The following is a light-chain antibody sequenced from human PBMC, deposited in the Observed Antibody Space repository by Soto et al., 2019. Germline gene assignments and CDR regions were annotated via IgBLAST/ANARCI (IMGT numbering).Light chain of an antibody. CDR1: QSISNY. CDR3: QKYNSALWT. J-gene: IGKJ1*01. CDR2: AAS. Sequence: DIQMTHSTSSLSASVGDRVTITCRASQSISNYLAWYQQKPGKVPKLLIYAASTLQSGVPSRFSGSGSGTDFTLTISSLQPEDVATYYCQKYNSALWTFGQGTKVDIK. V-gene: IGKV1-27*01.